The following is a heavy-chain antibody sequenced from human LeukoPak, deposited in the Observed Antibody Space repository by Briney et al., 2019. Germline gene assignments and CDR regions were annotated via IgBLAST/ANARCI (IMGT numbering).Heavy chain of an antibody. J-gene: IGHJ4*02. CDR2: INPKSGGT. CDR1: GYTFTGYY. V-gene: IGHV1-2*02. Sequence: ASVKVSCKASGYTFTGYYMHWVRQAPGQGLEWMGWINPKSGGTNYAQKFQGRVTMTRDTSISTAYMELSRLRSDDTAVYYCARLGDIAVVPAAIDRGGQQLVQDYWGQGTLVTVSS. D-gene: IGHD2-2*02. CDR3: ARLGDIAVVPAAIDRGGQQLVQDY.